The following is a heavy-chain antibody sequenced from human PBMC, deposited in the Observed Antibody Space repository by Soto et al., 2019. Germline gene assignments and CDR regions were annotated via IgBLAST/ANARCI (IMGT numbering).Heavy chain of an antibody. D-gene: IGHD2-21*01. V-gene: IGHV3-21*01. CDR3: AIVERSLGDAA. CDR2: ISSSSSYI. Sequence: PGGSLRLSCAASGFTFSSYSMNWVRQAPGKGLEWVSSISSSSSYIYYADSVKGRFTISRDNAKNSLYLQMNSLRAEDTAVYYCAIVERSLGDAAWGQGTLVTVSS. J-gene: IGHJ5*02. CDR1: GFTFSSYS.